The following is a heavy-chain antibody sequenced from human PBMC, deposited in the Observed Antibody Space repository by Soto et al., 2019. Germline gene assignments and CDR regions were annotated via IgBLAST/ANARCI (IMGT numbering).Heavy chain of an antibody. Sequence: QVPLVQSGAEVKKPGASVKVSCKASGYTFTSYAMHWVRQAPGQRLEWMGWINAGNGNTKYSQKFQGRVTITRDTSASTAYMELSSLRSEDTAVYYCARERTIFGVVATTPDYWGQGTLVTVSS. V-gene: IGHV1-3*01. CDR1: GYTFTSYA. D-gene: IGHD3-3*01. CDR2: INAGNGNT. J-gene: IGHJ4*02. CDR3: ARERTIFGVVATTPDY.